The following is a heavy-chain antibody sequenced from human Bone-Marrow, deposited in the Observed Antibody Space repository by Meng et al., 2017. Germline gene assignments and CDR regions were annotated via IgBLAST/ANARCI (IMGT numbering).Heavy chain of an antibody. CDR1: GYSISSGYY. CDR2: INHSGST. V-gene: IGHV4-38-2*02. D-gene: IGHD5-18*01. CDR3: ARFLPGYSYGFDY. J-gene: IGHJ4*02. Sequence: SETLSLTCTVSGYSISSGYYWGWIRQPPGKGLEWIGSINHSGSTNYNPSLKSRVTISVDTSKNQFSLKLSSVTAADTAVYYCARFLPGYSYGFDYWGQGTLVTVSS.